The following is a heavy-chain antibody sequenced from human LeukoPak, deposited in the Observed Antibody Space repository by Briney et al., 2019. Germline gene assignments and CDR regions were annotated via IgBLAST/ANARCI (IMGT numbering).Heavy chain of an antibody. Sequence: ASVKVSCRASGGTFSSYAISWVRQAPGQGLEWMGGIIPIFGTANYAQKFQGRVTITADKSTSTAYMELSSLRSEDTAVYYCASSGPSGTLGGPPLGFPAFDIWGQGTMVTVSS. D-gene: IGHD3-10*01. V-gene: IGHV1-69*06. CDR1: GGTFSSYA. J-gene: IGHJ3*02. CDR2: IIPIFGTA. CDR3: ASSGPSGTLGGPPLGFPAFDI.